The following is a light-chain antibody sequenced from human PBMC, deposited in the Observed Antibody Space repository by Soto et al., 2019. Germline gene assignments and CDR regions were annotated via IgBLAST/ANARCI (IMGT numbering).Light chain of an antibody. CDR3: QQSYSSPRT. V-gene: IGKV1-39*01. CDR2: AAF. Sequence: DIQMTQSPSSLSASVGDRVTITCRASQSISSYLNWYQQKAEKAPKLLIYAAFSLQSGVPSRFSGSGSGTDFTLTISSLQPEDFATYYCQQSYSSPRTFGQGTNLEIK. CDR1: QSISSY. J-gene: IGKJ2*01.